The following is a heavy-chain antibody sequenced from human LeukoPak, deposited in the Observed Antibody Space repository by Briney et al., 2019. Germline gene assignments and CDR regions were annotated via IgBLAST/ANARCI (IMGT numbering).Heavy chain of an antibody. J-gene: IGHJ3*02. Sequence: GASVKVSCKASGYTFTSYDINWVRQATGQGLEWMGGIIPIFGTANYAQKFQGRVTITADKSTSTAYMELSSLRSEDTAVYYCARRDYYGSGSYYTGRWYAFDIWGQGTMVTVSS. V-gene: IGHV1-69*06. D-gene: IGHD3-10*01. CDR3: ARRDYYGSGSYYTGRWYAFDI. CDR2: IIPIFGTA. CDR1: GYTFTSYD.